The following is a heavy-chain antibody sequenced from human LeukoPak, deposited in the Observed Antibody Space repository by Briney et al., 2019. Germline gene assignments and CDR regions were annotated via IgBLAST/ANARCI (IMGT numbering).Heavy chain of an antibody. J-gene: IGHJ4*02. V-gene: IGHV3-23*01. CDR3: AKMIRFLEWADGPNFDY. Sequence: GGSLRLSCAASGFTFSSYAMSWVRQAPGKGLEWVSAISGSGGSTYYADSVKGRFTISRDNSKNTLYLQMNSLRAEDTAVYCCAKMIRFLEWADGPNFDYWGQGTLVTVSS. CDR1: GFTFSSYA. D-gene: IGHD3-3*01. CDR2: ISGSGGST.